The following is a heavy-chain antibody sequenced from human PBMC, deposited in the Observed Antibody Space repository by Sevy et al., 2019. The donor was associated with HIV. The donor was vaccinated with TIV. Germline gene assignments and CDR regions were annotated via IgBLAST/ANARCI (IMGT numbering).Heavy chain of an antibody. CDR1: GFTFSSYT. CDR2: ISGSDDRT. D-gene: IGHD3-22*01. CDR3: AKGVTMIVVVDAFDI. Sequence: GGSLRLSCAASGFTFSSYTMNWVSQAPGKGLEWVSGISGSDDRTYYADSVKGRFTISRDNSKNTLSLQMNSLRADDTAVYYCAKGVTMIVVVDAFDIWGHGTMVTVSS. J-gene: IGHJ3*02. V-gene: IGHV3-23*01.